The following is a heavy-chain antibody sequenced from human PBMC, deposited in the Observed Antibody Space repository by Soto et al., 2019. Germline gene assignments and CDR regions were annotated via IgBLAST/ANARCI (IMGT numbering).Heavy chain of an antibody. Sequence: ASVKVSCKASGYTFTSYGISWVRQAPGQGLEWMGWISAYNGNTNYAQKLQGRVTMTTETSTSTAYMELRSLRSDATAVYYCARVSSWSSYYYYGMDVWGQGTTVTVSS. CDR2: ISAYNGNT. V-gene: IGHV1-18*01. CDR1: GYTFTSYG. CDR3: ARVSSWSSYYYYGMDV. J-gene: IGHJ6*02. D-gene: IGHD6-13*01.